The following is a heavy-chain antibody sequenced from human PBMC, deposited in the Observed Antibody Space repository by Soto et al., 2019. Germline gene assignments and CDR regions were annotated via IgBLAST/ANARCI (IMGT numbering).Heavy chain of an antibody. D-gene: IGHD3-22*01. J-gene: IGHJ6*02. CDR2: ISYDGSNK. V-gene: IGHV3-30-3*01. Sequence: GGSLRLSCGASGFTLSSYAMHWVRQAPGKGLEWVAVISYDGSNKYYADSVKGRFTISRDNSKNTLYLQMNSLRAEDTAVYYCASPYYYDSSGYYYQHYCYYGMDVWGQGTTVTVSS. CDR1: GFTLSSYA. CDR3: ASPYYYDSSGYYYQHYCYYGMDV.